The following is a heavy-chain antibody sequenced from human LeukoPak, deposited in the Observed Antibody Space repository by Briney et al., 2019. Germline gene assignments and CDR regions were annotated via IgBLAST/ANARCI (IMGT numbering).Heavy chain of an antibody. V-gene: IGHV3-30-3*01. Sequence: GGSLRLSCAASGFTFSSYAMHWVRQAPGKGLEWVAVISYDGSNKYYADSVKGRFTISRDNSKNTLYLQMNSLRAEDTAVYYCARDRYHYDFWSGLTDYWGQGTLVTVSS. CDR1: GFTFSSYA. J-gene: IGHJ4*02. CDR3: ARDRYHYDFWSGLTDY. CDR2: ISYDGSNK. D-gene: IGHD3-3*01.